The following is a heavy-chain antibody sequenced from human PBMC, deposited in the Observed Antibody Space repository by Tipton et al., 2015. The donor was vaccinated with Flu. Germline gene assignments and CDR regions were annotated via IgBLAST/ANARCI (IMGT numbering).Heavy chain of an antibody. V-gene: IGHV4-61*02. D-gene: IGHD3-10*01. CDR3: ARGSGSGTFVIFDY. Sequence: TLSLTCTVSGGSISSSSYHWTWIRQPAGKGLEWIGRIYSSGITKYNPSLKSRVTMSVDTSKNQFSLSLSSVTAADTAVYYCARGSGSGTFVIFDYWGQGTLVAVS. CDR2: IYSSGIT. CDR1: GGSISSSSYH. J-gene: IGHJ4*02.